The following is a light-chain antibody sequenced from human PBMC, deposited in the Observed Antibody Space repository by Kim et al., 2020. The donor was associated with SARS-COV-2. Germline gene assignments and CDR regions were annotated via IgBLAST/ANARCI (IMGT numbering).Light chain of an antibody. V-gene: IGKV3D-20*01. J-gene: IGKJ1*01. CDR3: HQYGSSPWT. CDR2: DGS. Sequence: EIVLTQSPATLSLSPGETATLSCGASESVYSDYVAWYQQRPGLAPRLLIYDGSTRAIGIPDSFSGSGSVTDFTLTISRLEPEDFAVYYCHQYGSSPWTFGQGTKVDIK. CDR1: ESVYSDY.